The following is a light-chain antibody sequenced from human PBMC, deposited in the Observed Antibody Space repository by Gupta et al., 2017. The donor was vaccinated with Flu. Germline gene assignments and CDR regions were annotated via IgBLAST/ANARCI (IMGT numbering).Light chain of an antibody. CDR3: QHNGSSPRT. J-gene: IGKJ1*01. CDR2: GAS. CDR1: QSVSRNY. V-gene: IGKV3-20*01. Sequence: EIVLTQSPGTLSLSPGERATLFCRASQSVSRNYLAWYQYKPGQAPRLLIYGASTRATGIPDRCGGGGSGKDFTLTSSRLEPEDVAVYYCQHNGSSPRTFGPGTRVEI.